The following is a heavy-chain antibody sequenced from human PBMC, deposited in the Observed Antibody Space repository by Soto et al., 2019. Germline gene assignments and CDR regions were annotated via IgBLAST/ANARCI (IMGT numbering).Heavy chain of an antibody. CDR1: GGTFSSYA. CDR3: ARDSSTYSYDSSGYYYEPHFDY. CDR2: IIPIFGTA. Sequence: SVKVSCKASGGTFSSYAISWVRQAPGQGLEWMGGIIPIFGTANYAQKFQGRVTITADESTSTAYMELSGLRSEDTAVYYCARDSSTYSYDSSGYYYEPHFDYWGQGTLVT. D-gene: IGHD3-22*01. V-gene: IGHV1-69*13. J-gene: IGHJ4*02.